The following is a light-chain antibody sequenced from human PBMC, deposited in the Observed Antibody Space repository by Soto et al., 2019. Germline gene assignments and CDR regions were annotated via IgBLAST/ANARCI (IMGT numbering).Light chain of an antibody. J-gene: IGLJ1*01. CDR2: EVA. V-gene: IGLV2-14*01. Sequence: LTQPASVSGSPGQSNTVSCTGTISDVGAYNYVSWYQQHPGKAPKLMIYEVANRPSGVSNRFSGSKSGNTASLTISGLKAEDEADYYCSSYAISITLYVSGTGTKVP. CDR3: SSYAISITLYV. CDR1: ISDVGAYNY.